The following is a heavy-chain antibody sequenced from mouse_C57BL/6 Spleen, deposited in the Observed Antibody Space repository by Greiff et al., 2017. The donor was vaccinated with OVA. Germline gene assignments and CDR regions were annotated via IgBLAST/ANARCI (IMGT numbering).Heavy chain of an antibody. Sequence: EVQLQQSGGGLVKPGGSLKLSCAASGFTFSSYAMSWVRQTPEKRLEWVATISDGGSYTYYPDNVKGRFTISRDNAKNNLYLQMSHLKSEDTAMYYCARGYYGNYVYYAMDYWGQGTSVTVSS. CDR3: ARGYYGNYVYYAMDY. D-gene: IGHD2-1*01. CDR1: GFTFSSYA. CDR2: ISDGGSYT. J-gene: IGHJ4*01. V-gene: IGHV5-4*01.